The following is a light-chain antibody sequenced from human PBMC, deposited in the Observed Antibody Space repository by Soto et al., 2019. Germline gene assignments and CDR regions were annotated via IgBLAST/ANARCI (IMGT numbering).Light chain of an antibody. J-gene: IGKJ5*01. CDR3: QQLNSYPLT. CDR2: AAS. CDR1: QGISSY. Sequence: IQLTQSPSSLSASLGDRFTITCRASQGISSYLSCYQQKPVKSPNLLIYAASTLQTALPSRLSGSGSGTDFIITISSLQPEDFATYYCQQLNSYPLTSGQGPRLE. V-gene: IGKV1-9*01.